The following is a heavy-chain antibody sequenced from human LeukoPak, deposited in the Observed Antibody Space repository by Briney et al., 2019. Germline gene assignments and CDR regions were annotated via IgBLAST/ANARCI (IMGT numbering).Heavy chain of an antibody. D-gene: IGHD6-19*01. J-gene: IGHJ4*02. Sequence: GGSLRLSCAASGFTFSSYGMHWVRQAPGKGLEWVAVIWYDGSNKYYADSVKGRFTISRDNSKNTLYLQMNSLRAEDTAVYYCARSGYSSGWYQAHWGQGTLVTVSS. V-gene: IGHV3-33*01. CDR2: IWYDGSNK. CDR1: GFTFSSYG. CDR3: ARSGYSSGWYQAH.